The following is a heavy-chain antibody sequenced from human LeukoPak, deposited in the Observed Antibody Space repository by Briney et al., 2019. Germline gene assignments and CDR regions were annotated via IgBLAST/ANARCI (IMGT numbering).Heavy chain of an antibody. Sequence: PGESLRLSCATSGFTFSAYSMSWVRQAPGKGLEWVSHITRPGTTTYYAESVRGRFTISRDNAKNSLYLQMNSLRAEDTAVYYCAKDHSAAAGLLELEYFQHWGQGTLVTVSS. D-gene: IGHD6-13*01. V-gene: IGHV3-48*01. CDR1: GFTFSAYS. CDR2: ITRPGTTT. CDR3: AKDHSAAAGLLELEYFQH. J-gene: IGHJ1*01.